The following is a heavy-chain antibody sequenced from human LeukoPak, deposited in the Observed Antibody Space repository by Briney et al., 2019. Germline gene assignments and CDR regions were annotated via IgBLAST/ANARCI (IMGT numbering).Heavy chain of an antibody. CDR1: GGSFSGYY. Sequence: SETLSLTCAVYGGSFSGYYWRWLRQPPGKGLEWIGRIYTSGSTNYNPSLKSRVTISVDTSKNQFSLKLSSVTAADTAVYYCARGRGSSSWYAGQFFDYWGQGTLVTVSS. D-gene: IGHD6-13*01. CDR3: ARGRGSSSWYAGQFFDY. J-gene: IGHJ4*02. V-gene: IGHV4-4*08. CDR2: IYTSGST.